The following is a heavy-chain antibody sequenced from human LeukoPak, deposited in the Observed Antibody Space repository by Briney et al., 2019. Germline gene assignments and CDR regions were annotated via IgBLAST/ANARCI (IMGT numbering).Heavy chain of an antibody. CDR3: ARRGAGDYFDN. V-gene: IGHV5-51*01. CDR2: IYPGASDT. J-gene: IGHJ4*02. CDR1: GYSFTTFC. D-gene: IGHD6-19*01. Sequence: GESLKISCKGSGYSFTTFCIAWVRQMPGKGLDSMGIIYPGASDTRYSPSFQGQVTISVDKSINTAYLQWSTLKASDIGMYYCARRGAGDYFDNWGQGALVTVSS.